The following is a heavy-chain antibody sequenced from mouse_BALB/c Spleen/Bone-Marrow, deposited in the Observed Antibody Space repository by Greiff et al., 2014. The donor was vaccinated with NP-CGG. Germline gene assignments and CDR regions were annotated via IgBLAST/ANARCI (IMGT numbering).Heavy chain of an antibody. J-gene: IGHJ1*01. CDR1: GYAFTNYL. CDR3: AREQVRFFDV. CDR2: INPGSGGT. Sequence: QVQLQQSGAELVRPGTSVKVSCKASGYAFTNYLIEWIKQRPGQGLEWIGVINPGSGGTNYNEKFKGKATLTAGKSSFTAYIQLSSLTSDDSAVYFCAREQVRFFDVWGAGTTVTVSS. D-gene: IGHD2-14*01. V-gene: IGHV1-54*01.